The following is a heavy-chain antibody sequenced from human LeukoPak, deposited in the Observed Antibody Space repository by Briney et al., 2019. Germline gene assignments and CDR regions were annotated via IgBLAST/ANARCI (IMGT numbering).Heavy chain of an antibody. CDR2: INPSGGST. J-gene: IGHJ4*02. CDR3: ARSDVEGLWSPDFDY. Sequence: ASVNVSCKASGYTFTSYYIHWVRQAPGQGLEWMGIINPSGGSTSYPHMFQGRVTMTRDTYTNTVYMDLSSLRSEDTAVYYCARSDVEGLWSPDFDYWGQGTLVTVSS. CDR1: GYTFTSYY. D-gene: IGHD2-21*01. V-gene: IGHV1-46*01.